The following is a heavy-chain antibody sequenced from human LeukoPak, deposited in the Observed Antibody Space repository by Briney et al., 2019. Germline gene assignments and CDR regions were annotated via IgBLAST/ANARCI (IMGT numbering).Heavy chain of an antibody. J-gene: IGHJ4*02. V-gene: IGHV3-74*01. CDR2: MNGEGTTI. CDR1: GLTFRTTW. D-gene: IGHD3-22*01. CDR3: AKDKYDDSGYYYVAAATYYFDY. Sequence: GGSLRLSCATSGLTFRTTWMHWVRQAPGKGLMWVSRMNGEGTTIDYADSVKGRFTISRDSSKNTLYLQMNSLRAEDTAVYYCAKDKYDDSGYYYVAAATYYFDYWGQGTLVTVSS.